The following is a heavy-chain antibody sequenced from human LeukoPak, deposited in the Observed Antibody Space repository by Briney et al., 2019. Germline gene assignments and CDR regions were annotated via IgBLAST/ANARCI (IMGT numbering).Heavy chain of an antibody. CDR3: ARDRQAVAGRLYNY. CDR1: GFTFSSYW. J-gene: IGHJ4*02. Sequence: GGSLRLSCAASGFTFSSYWMSWVRQAPGKGLEWVAHIKQDGSEKYYVDSVKGRFTISRDNAKNSLYLQMNSLRAEDTAVYYCARDRQAVAGRLYNYWGQGTLVTVSS. D-gene: IGHD6-19*01. V-gene: IGHV3-7*01. CDR2: IKQDGSEK.